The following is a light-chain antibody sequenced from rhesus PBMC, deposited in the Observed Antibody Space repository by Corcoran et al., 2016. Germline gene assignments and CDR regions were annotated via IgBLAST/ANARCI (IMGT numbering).Light chain of an antibody. CDR1: QSISSW. V-gene: IGKV1-16*01. J-gene: IGKJ3*01. Sequence: DIQMTQSPSPLSASAGDKVTITCQASQSISSWLAWYQQKPGKAPKPLIYKASSLEIGVPSRFSGSGSGTDFTLTLSSLQPEDFATYDCQQYNSAPFTFGPGTKLDIK. CDR3: QQYNSAPFT. CDR2: KAS.